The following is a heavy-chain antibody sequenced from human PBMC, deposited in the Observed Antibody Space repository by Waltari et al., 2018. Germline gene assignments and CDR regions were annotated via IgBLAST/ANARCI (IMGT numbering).Heavy chain of an antibody. V-gene: IGHV1-18*01. CDR1: GYTLSDYG. CDR2: ISGNNGHT. CDR3: ARERHRLMEEGYLMALDP. J-gene: IGHJ5*02. D-gene: IGHD2-21*01. Sequence: QVQLVQSGAEVKKPGASVKVSCKASGYTLSDYGISWARQAPGQGLGWMGWISGNNGHTNHAQKFQGRLIMTEDTSATTVYMELTYLTSDDTAVYYCARERHRLMEEGYLMALDPWGQGTLVTVSS.